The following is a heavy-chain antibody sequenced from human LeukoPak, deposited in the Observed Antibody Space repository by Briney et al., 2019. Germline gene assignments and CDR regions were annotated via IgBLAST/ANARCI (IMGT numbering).Heavy chain of an antibody. V-gene: IGHV3-53*01. Sequence: GGSLRLSCAASGFTVSSNYMSWVRQAPGKGLEWVSVIYSGGSTYYADSVKARFTISRDNSKNTLYLQMNSLRAEDTAVYYCARDPGGPHTVKWDAFDIWGQGTMVTVSS. J-gene: IGHJ3*02. D-gene: IGHD2-2*02. CDR3: ARDPGGPHTVKWDAFDI. CDR1: GFTVSSNY. CDR2: IYSGGST.